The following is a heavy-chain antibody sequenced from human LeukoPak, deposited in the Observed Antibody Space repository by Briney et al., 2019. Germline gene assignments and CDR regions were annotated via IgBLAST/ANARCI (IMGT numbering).Heavy chain of an antibody. Sequence: GGSLRLSCAASGFTFSSYGMHWVRQAPGKGLEWVAVIWYDGSNKYYADSVKGRFTISRDNSKNTLYLQMNSLRAEDTAVYYCAKDFNSGYSYGSVDYWGQGTLVTVSS. J-gene: IGHJ4*02. V-gene: IGHV3-33*06. CDR1: GFTFSSYG. D-gene: IGHD5-18*01. CDR3: AKDFNSGYSYGSVDY. CDR2: IWYDGSNK.